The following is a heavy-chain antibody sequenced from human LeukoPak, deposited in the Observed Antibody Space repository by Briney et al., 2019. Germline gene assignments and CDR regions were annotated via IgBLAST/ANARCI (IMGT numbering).Heavy chain of an antibody. CDR2: IYSGGTT. D-gene: IGHD6-19*01. J-gene: IGHJ4*02. Sequence: PGGSLRLSCAASGFVVSGNYMSWVRQTPGKGLEWISVIYSGGTTYYADSVKGRFTISRDDAGNTLGLQMSSLRAEDTAVYYWARAAGPTGNWGPGNLVIVSS. CDR3: ARAAGPTGN. CDR1: GFVVSGNY. V-gene: IGHV3-66*01.